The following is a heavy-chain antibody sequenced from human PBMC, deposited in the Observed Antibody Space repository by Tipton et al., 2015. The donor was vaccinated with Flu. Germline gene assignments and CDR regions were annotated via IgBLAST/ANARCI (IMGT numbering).Heavy chain of an antibody. V-gene: IGHV4-4*07. Sequence: TLSLTCTVSGGSLSSFYWTWIRQSAGKGLEWIGRVYSSGTTNFNPSLKSRLTMSLDASKNQFSLTLNSVTAADTAVYYCARGSGSGTFVIFGFWGQGTLVTVSS. D-gene: IGHD3-10*01. CDR1: GGSLSSFY. J-gene: IGHJ4*02. CDR2: VYSSGTT. CDR3: ARGSGSGTFVIFGF.